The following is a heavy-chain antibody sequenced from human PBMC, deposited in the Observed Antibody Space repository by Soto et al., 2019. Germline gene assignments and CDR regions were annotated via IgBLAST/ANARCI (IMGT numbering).Heavy chain of an antibody. J-gene: IGHJ4*02. CDR1: GGSISSGGYS. D-gene: IGHD4-17*01. V-gene: IGHV4-30-2*01. Sequence: QLQLQESGSGLVKPSQTLSLTCAVSGGSISSGGYSWSWLRQPPGKALEGMGYIDHSGSTYYNPSLKSRGTISVERSKNQFPLKLSSVTAADTAVSYCARATLKSDYGGKALFDSWGQGTLVTVSS. CDR2: IDHSGST. CDR3: ARATLKSDYGGKALFDS.